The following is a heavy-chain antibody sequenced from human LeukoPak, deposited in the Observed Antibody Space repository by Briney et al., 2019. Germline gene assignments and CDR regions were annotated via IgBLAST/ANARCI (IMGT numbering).Heavy chain of an antibody. J-gene: IGHJ4*02. CDR3: ARADAGF. V-gene: IGHV4-34*01. Sequence: PSETLSLTCAVYGGSFSGYYWSWIRQPPGKGLEWIGEISHSGSTNYNPSLKSRVTISVDTSKNQFSLKLSSVTAADTAVYYCARADAGFWGQGTLVTVSS. CDR2: ISHSGST. CDR1: GGSFSGYY.